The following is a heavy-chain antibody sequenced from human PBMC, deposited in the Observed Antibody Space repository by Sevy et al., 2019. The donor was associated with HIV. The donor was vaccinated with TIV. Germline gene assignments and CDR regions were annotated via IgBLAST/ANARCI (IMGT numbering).Heavy chain of an antibody. CDR1: GFTFSSYE. V-gene: IGHV3-48*03. D-gene: IGHD4-17*01. Sequence: GESLKISCAASGFTFSSYEMNWVRQAPEKGLEWISYISNSDTTMYYSDSVRGRFTISRDNARRSLYLQMNSLRAEDTAVYYCARDLPPSATTVPHFDCWGQGTLVTVSS. CDR2: ISNSDTTM. J-gene: IGHJ4*02. CDR3: ARDLPPSATTVPHFDC.